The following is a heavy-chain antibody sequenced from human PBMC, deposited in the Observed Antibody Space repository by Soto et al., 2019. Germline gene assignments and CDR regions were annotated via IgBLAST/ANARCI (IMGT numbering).Heavy chain of an antibody. V-gene: IGHV3-15*01. CDR1: GFTFSNAW. D-gene: IGHD5-12*01. Sequence: GGSLRLSCAASGFTFSNAWMSWVRQAPGKGLEWVGRIKSKTDGGTTDYAAPVKGRFTISRDDSKNTLYLQMNSLKTEDTAVYYCTTDMGYSGYDFNYWGQGTLVTVSS. CDR2: IKSKTDGGTT. J-gene: IGHJ4*02. CDR3: TTDMGYSGYDFNY.